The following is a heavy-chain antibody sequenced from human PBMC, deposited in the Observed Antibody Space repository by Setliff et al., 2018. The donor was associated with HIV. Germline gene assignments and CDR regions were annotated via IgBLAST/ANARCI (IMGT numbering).Heavy chain of an antibody. CDR3: ARLVTEVAAPSHFDY. V-gene: IGHV3-66*04. D-gene: IGHD6-19*01. CDR1: GFTVSSNY. CDR2: IYSGGST. Sequence: PGGSLRLSCAASGFTVSSNYMSWVRQAPGKGLEWASVIYSGGSTYYADSVKNRFTISRDNSKNTMYLQVNSLRAEDTAVYYCARLVTEVAAPSHFDYWGQGTLVTVSS. J-gene: IGHJ4*02.